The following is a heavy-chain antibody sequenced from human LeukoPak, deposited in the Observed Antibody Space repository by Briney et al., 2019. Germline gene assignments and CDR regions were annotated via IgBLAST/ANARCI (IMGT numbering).Heavy chain of an antibody. V-gene: IGHV3-30*18. Sequence: GGSLRLSCAASGFTFSSYGMHWVRQAPGKGREWVAVIAYDGGNKYYADSVKGRFTISRDNSKNTLYLQMNSLRAEDTAVYYCAKGYYYDSSGFFDYWGQGTLVTVSS. J-gene: IGHJ4*02. D-gene: IGHD3-22*01. CDR1: GFTFSSYG. CDR3: AKGYYYDSSGFFDY. CDR2: IAYDGGNK.